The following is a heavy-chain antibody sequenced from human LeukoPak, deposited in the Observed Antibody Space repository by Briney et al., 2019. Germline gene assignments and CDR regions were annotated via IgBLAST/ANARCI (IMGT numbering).Heavy chain of an antibody. J-gene: IGHJ3*02. Sequence: GGSLRLSCAASGFTFSTYSMNCVRQAPGKGLEWVSYISSSSSTVYYSDSVKGRFTISRDNAKTALYLQMNSLRAEDTAVYYCARSGYCTSTSCLNGRGAFDIWGQGTMVTVSS. D-gene: IGHD2-2*01. V-gene: IGHV3-48*04. CDR3: ARSGYCTSTSCLNGRGAFDI. CDR2: ISSSSSTV. CDR1: GFTFSTYS.